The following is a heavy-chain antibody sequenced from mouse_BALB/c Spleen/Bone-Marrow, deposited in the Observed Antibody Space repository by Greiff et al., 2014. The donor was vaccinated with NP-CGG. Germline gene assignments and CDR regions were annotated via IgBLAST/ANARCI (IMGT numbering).Heavy chain of an antibody. CDR3: ARYRGGYYGNYDYAMDY. Sequence: VQGVESGPGLVAPSQSLSITCTVSGFSLTSYGVHWVRQPPGKGLEWLGVIWAGGSTNYNSALMSRLSISKDNSKSQVFLKMNSLQTDDTAMYYCARYRGGYYGNYDYAMDYWGQGTSVTVSS. CDR1: GFSLTSYG. J-gene: IGHJ4*01. D-gene: IGHD2-1*01. CDR2: IWAGGST. V-gene: IGHV2-9*02.